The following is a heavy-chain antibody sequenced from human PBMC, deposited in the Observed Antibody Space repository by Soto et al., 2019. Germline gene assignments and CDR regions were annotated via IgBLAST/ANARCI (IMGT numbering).Heavy chain of an antibody. J-gene: IGHJ6*02. D-gene: IGHD6-13*01. V-gene: IGHV1-58*02. CDR1: GFTFTSSA. CDR3: AAMGSSSSYYGMDV. Sequence: GASVKVSCKASGFTFTSSAMQWVRQARGQRLEWIGWIVVGSGNTNYAQKFQERVTITRDMSTSTAYMELSSLRSEDTAVYYCAAMGSSSSYYGMDVWGQGTTVTVSS. CDR2: IVVGSGNT.